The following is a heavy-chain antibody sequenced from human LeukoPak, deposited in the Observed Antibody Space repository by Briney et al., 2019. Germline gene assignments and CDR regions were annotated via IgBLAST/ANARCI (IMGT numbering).Heavy chain of an antibody. Sequence: TGGSLRLSCAASGFTVSSNYMSWVRQAPGKGLEWVSVIYSGGSTYYADFVKGRFTISRDNSKNTLYLQMNSLRAEDTAMYYCARDRLTNDAFDIWGQGTMVTVSS. D-gene: IGHD2-8*01. CDR2: IYSGGST. J-gene: IGHJ3*02. V-gene: IGHV3-66*01. CDR3: ARDRLTNDAFDI. CDR1: GFTVSSNY.